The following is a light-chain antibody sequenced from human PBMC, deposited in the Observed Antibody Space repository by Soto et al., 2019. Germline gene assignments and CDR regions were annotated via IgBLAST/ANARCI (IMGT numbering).Light chain of an antibody. CDR3: QSYDSSLTGAV. CDR1: SSNIGAGYD. Sequence: QLVLTQPPSVSGAPGQRVTISCTGSSSNIGAGYDVHWYQQLPGTAPKVLIYGNSNRPSGVPDRFSGSKSGTSASLAITGLQAEDEADYYCQSYDSSLTGAVFGGGTKVTVL. CDR2: GNS. V-gene: IGLV1-40*01. J-gene: IGLJ2*01.